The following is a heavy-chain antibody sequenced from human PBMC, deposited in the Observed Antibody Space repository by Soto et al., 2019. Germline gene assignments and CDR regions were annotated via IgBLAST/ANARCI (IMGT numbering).Heavy chain of an antibody. D-gene: IGHD1-26*01. J-gene: IGHJ4*02. V-gene: IGHV3-23*01. Sequence: EVQLLESGGGLVQPGGSLRLSCAASRFTFSTYAMSWVRQAPGKGLEWVSGISGSGGNTYYSDSVKGRFTISRDNSRNTVYLQMNSLSAEDAALYYCAKDLRTVVGPTYFDYWGQGTLVTVSS. CDR1: RFTFSTYA. CDR3: AKDLRTVVGPTYFDY. CDR2: ISGSGGNT.